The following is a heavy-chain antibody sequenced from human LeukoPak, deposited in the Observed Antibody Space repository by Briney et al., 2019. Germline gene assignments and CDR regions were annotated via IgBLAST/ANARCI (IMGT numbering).Heavy chain of an antibody. CDR2: ISSSGSTI. CDR1: GFTLSNAW. V-gene: IGHV3-48*04. J-gene: IGHJ6*03. D-gene: IGHD5-24*01. Sequence: GGSLRLSCAASGFTLSNAWMNWVRQAPGKGLEWISYISSSGSTIYYADSVKGRFTISRDNAKNSLYLQMNSLRAEDTAIYYCARDDGQYYYYYMDVWGKGTTVTISS. CDR3: ARDDGQYYYYYMDV.